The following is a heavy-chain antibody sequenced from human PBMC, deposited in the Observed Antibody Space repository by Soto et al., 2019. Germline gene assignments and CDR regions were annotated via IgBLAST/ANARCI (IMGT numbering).Heavy chain of an antibody. CDR3: ARGCSGGSCYSGWFDP. CDR1: GYTFTSYG. Sequence: QVQLVQSGAEVKKPGASVKVSCKASGYTFTSYGISWVRQAPGQGLEWMGWISAYNGNTNYAQKLQGRVTMTTDTXTXKAYMELRSLRSDDTAVYYCARGCSGGSCYSGWFDPWGQGTLVTVSS. V-gene: IGHV1-18*01. J-gene: IGHJ5*02. D-gene: IGHD2-15*01. CDR2: ISAYNGNT.